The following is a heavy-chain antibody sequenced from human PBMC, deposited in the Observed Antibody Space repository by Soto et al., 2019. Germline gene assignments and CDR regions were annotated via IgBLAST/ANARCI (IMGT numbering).Heavy chain of an antibody. CDR3: ARGRYGDY. J-gene: IGHJ4*02. D-gene: IGHD1-1*01. CDR2: ISAHNDNT. Sequence: QVHLVQSGAEVRKPGASVKVSCKGSGYTFTSYGIAWVRQAPGQGLEWMGWISAHNDNTNYAQKVQGRVTVTRDTSTSTAYMELRSLRSDDTAVYYCARGRYGDYWGQGARVTVSS. CDR1: GYTFTSYG. V-gene: IGHV1-18*01.